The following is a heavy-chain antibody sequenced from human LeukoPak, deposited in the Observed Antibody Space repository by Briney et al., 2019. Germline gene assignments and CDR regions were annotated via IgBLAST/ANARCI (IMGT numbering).Heavy chain of an antibody. CDR1: GGTVSSGSYY. D-gene: IGHD3-10*01. V-gene: IGHV4-61*01. Sequence: SETLCLTSTVSGGTVSSGSYYWSSIRQPPGKGLGWIGYNYYSGSTNSNPSLKSRVTISVDTSKNQFSLKLSSVTDADTAVYYCARDDGSGSYYNVGWFDPWGQGTLVTVSS. J-gene: IGHJ5*02. CDR3: ARDDGSGSYYNVGWFDP. CDR2: NYYSGST.